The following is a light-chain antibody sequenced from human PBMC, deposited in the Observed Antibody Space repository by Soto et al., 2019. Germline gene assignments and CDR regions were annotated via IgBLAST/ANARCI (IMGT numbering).Light chain of an antibody. CDR3: QVWDSTSDHYV. CDR1: NIGSRS. CDR2: DDR. J-gene: IGLJ1*01. V-gene: IGLV3-21*02. Sequence: YELAQPPSVSVAPGQTASISCGGNNIGSRSVHWYQQKPGQAPVLVVYDDRDRPSGIPERFAGSNSGSTATLTISRVEAGDEADYYCQVWDSTSDHYVFGTGTKVTVL.